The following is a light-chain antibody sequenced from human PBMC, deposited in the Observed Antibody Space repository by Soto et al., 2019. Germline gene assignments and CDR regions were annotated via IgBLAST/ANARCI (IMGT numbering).Light chain of an antibody. J-gene: IGKJ1*01. CDR1: QDIRND. V-gene: IGKV1-6*01. CDR3: VQHYNYPPT. CDR2: AAS. Sequence: AIQMTQSKSSLSGSVGDRVTLTCRASQDIRNDLGWYQQKPGMAPRFLIYAASNLQSGVPSRFSGSGSGTDFTLTISSLQPEDFATYYCVQHYNYPPTFGQGTKVEI.